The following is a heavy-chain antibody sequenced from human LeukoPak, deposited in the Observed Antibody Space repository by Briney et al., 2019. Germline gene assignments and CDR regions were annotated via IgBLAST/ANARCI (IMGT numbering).Heavy chain of an antibody. Sequence: QPGGSLRLSCAASGFTFTSYAMNWVRPAPGKGLEWVSAISGSGGRTYYADSVKGRFTVSRDNSENTLFLQMNSLRAEDTAIYYCAKDTDVVVPEYFQYWGQGTLVTVSS. CDR2: ISGSGGRT. D-gene: IGHD2-15*01. CDR1: GFTFTSYA. V-gene: IGHV3-23*01. CDR3: AKDTDVVVPEYFQY. J-gene: IGHJ1*01.